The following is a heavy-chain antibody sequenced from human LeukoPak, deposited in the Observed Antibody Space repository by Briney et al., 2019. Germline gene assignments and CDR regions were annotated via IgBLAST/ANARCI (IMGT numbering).Heavy chain of an antibody. CDR2: ISSSSSYI. CDR3: AREVRAVAGKAYFDY. V-gene: IGHV3-21*01. D-gene: IGHD6-19*01. J-gene: IGHJ4*02. CDR1: GFTFSSYS. Sequence: GGPLRLSCAASGFTFSSYSMNWVRQAPGKGLEWVSSISSSSSYIYYADSVKGRFTISRDNAKNSLYLQMNSLRAEDTAVYYCAREVRAVAGKAYFDYWGQGTLVTVSS.